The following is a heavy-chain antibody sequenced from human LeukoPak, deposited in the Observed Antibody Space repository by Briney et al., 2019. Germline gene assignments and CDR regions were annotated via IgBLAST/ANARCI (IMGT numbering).Heavy chain of an antibody. D-gene: IGHD3-22*01. J-gene: IGHJ5*02. CDR1: GYTFTSYD. CDR2: MNPNSGNT. V-gene: IGHV1-8*02. Sequence: ASVKVSCKASGYTFTSYDINWVRQATGQGLEWMGWMNPNSGNTGYAQKFQGRVTMTRDTSISTAYMELSRLRSDDTAVYYCARGTSAMIVVVITWFDPWGQGTLVTVSS. CDR3: ARGTSAMIVVVITWFDP.